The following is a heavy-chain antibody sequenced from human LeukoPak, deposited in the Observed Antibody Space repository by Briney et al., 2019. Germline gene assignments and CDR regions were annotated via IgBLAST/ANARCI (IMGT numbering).Heavy chain of an antibody. V-gene: IGHV3-7*01. CDR2: IKQDGSEK. D-gene: IGHD6-19*01. J-gene: IGHJ5*02. Sequence: GGSLRLSCAASGFTFSRYWMSWVRQAPGKGLEWVANIKQDGSEKYYVDSVKGRFTISRDNAKNSLYLQMNSLRAEDTAVYYCARWWIKQWLAWFDPWGQGTLVTVSS. CDR1: GFTFSRYW. CDR3: ARWWIKQWLAWFDP.